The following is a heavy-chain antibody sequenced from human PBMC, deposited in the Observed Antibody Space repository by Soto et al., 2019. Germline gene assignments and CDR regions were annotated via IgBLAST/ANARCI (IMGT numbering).Heavy chain of an antibody. CDR1: GGSISSYY. CDR2: IYYGGST. J-gene: IGHJ4*02. V-gene: IGHV4-59*01. CDR3: ARAPPLIMYYYDSSGYYREPQGYFDY. Sequence: PSETLSLTCTVSGGSISSYYWSWIRQPPGKGLEWIGYIYYGGSTNYNPSLKSRVTISVDTSKNQFSLKLSSVTAADTAVYYCARAPPLIMYYYDSSGYYREPQGYFDYWGQGTLVTVSS. D-gene: IGHD3-22*01.